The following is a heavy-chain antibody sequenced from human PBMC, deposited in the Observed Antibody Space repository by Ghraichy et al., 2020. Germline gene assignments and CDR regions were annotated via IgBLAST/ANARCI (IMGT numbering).Heavy chain of an antibody. CDR2: IYPSGST. CDR3: ARDEPSDCGYTSSWSFDY. V-gene: IGHV4-4*07. CDR1: GGSISSYY. J-gene: IGHJ4*02. Sequence: SETLSLTCTVSGGSISSYYWSWIRQPAGKGLEWIGRIYPSGSTNYNPSLKSRVTMSVDTSKNQFSLRLSSVTAADTAVYYCARDEPSDCGYTSSWSFDYWGQGTLVTVSS. D-gene: IGHD6-13*01.